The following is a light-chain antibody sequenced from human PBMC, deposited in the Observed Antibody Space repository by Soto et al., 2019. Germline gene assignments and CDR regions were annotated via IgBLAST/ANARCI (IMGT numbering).Light chain of an antibody. CDR1: QSISSW. CDR3: QQYSTNWT. J-gene: IGKJ1*01. V-gene: IGKV1-5*01. Sequence: DIQMTQSPSTLSASVGDRVTFTCRASQSISSWLAWYQQKPGKAPKLLIYNASSLQSGVPSRFSGSGSGTEFTLTISSLQPDDFATYYCQQYSTNWTFGQGTKVEIK. CDR2: NAS.